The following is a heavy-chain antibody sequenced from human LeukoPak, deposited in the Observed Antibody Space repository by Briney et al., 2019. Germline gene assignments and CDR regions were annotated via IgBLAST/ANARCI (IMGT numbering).Heavy chain of an antibody. D-gene: IGHD5-12*01. V-gene: IGHV1-69*05. J-gene: IGHJ5*02. CDR1: GGTFSSYA. CDR2: IIPIFGTA. Sequence: ASVKVSCKASGGTFSSYAISWVRQAPGQGLEWMGGIIPIFGTANYAQKFQGRVTITTDESTSTAYMELSSLRSEDTAVYYCARTPNIVATITWFDPWGQGTLVTVSS. CDR3: ARTPNIVATITWFDP.